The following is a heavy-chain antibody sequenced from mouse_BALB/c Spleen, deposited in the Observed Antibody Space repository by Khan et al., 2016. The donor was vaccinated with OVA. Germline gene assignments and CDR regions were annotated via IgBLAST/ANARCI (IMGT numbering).Heavy chain of an antibody. V-gene: IGHV5-17*02. D-gene: IGHD1-1*01. Sequence: EVELVESGGGLVQPGGSRKLSCAASGFTFSSYGMHWVRQAPEKGLEWVAYISGDSSTIYYTHTVKGRFTISRDNPKNTLSLQMTSLMSEDTAMYYCATSYYYGYYFDYWGPGTTLTVSS. CDR3: ATSYYYGYYFDY. CDR1: GFTFSSYG. CDR2: ISGDSSTI. J-gene: IGHJ2*01.